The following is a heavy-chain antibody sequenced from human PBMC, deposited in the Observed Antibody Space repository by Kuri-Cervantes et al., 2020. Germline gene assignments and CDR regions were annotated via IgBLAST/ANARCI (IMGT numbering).Heavy chain of an antibody. J-gene: IGHJ5*02. CDR2: IYYSGST. CDR1: GGSISSSSYY. Sequence: GSLRLSCTVSGGSISSSSYYWGWTRQPPGKGLEWIGSIYYSGSTYYNPSLKSRVTISVDTSKNQFSLKLSSVTAADTAVYYCARQYEYQLLWPYNWFDPWGQGTRVTVSS. D-gene: IGHD2-2*01. CDR3: ARQYEYQLLWPYNWFDP. V-gene: IGHV4-39*01.